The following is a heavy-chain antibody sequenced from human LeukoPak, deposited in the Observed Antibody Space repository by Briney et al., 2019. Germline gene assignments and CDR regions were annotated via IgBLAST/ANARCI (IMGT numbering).Heavy chain of an antibody. CDR2: IYYSGST. J-gene: IGHJ4*02. D-gene: IGHD3-22*01. Sequence: SETLSLTRTVSGGSISSSSYYWGWIRQPPGKGLEWIGSIYYSGSTYYNPSLKSRVTISVDTSKNQFSLKLSSVTAADTAVYYCARTLWYYDSSGYPFLYYFDYWGQGTLVTVSS. CDR3: ARTLWYYDSSGYPFLYYFDY. V-gene: IGHV4-39*07. CDR1: GGSISSSSYY.